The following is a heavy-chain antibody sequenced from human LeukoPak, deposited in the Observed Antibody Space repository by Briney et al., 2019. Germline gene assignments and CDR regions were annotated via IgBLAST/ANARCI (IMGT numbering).Heavy chain of an antibody. CDR3: ARHTALTGTRGFDY. CDR2: VFHTGAT. Sequence: SETLSLTCSVSGYSISSGYYWGWIRQPPGKGLEWIGEVFHTGATHYNTSLETRLSITMDTSQNQFSLKLTPVTAADTALYFCARHTALTGTRGFDYWGRGILVTVSS. J-gene: IGHJ4*02. D-gene: IGHD1-1*01. V-gene: IGHV4-38-2*02. CDR1: GYSISSGYY.